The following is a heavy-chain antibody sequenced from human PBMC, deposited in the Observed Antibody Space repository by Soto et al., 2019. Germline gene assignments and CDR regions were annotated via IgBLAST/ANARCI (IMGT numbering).Heavy chain of an antibody. CDR2: ISYDGSNK. D-gene: IGHD3-22*01. Sequence: QVQLAESGGGVVQPGRSLRLSCAASGFTFSSYAMHWVRQAPGKGLEWVAVISYDGSNKYYADSVKGRFTISRDNSKNTLYLQMNSLRAEDTAVYYCARGTKDSSGYYYFPAEYFQHWGQGTLVTVSS. CDR3: ARGTKDSSGYYYFPAEYFQH. CDR1: GFTFSSYA. J-gene: IGHJ1*01. V-gene: IGHV3-30-3*01.